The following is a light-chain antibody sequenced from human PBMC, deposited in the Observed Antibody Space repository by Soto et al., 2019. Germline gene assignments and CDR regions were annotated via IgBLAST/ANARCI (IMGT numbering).Light chain of an antibody. CDR3: QQYASSPLT. V-gene: IGKV3-20*01. Sequence: ETVLTQSPGTLSLSPGERATLSCRASQSVGRNYLAWYQQKLGQAPRLLIHGASSRATGIPDRFSGSGSGTDFILTISRVEPEDFAVYYCQQYASSPLTFGGGTKVEIK. CDR2: GAS. CDR1: QSVGRNY. J-gene: IGKJ4*01.